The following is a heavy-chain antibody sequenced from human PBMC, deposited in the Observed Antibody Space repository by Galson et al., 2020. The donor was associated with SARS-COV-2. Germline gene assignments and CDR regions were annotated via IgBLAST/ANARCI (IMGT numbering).Heavy chain of an antibody. J-gene: IGHJ6*02. CDR3: ARSEGEGNYYYYYGMGV. CDR2: IWYDGSNK. CDR1: GITLSSYG. D-gene: IGHD3-16*01. Sequence: TGGSLRLSCAASGITLSSYGMPWVRQAPGKGLEWVAVIWYDGSNKYYADSVKGRFTISRDNSKNTLYLQMKSLRAEDTAVYYCARSEGEGNYYYYYGMGVWGQGTTVTVSS. V-gene: IGHV3-33*01.